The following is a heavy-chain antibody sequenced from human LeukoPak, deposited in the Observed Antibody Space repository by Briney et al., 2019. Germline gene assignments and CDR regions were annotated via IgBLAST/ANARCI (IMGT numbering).Heavy chain of an antibody. CDR3: ARDVYYGVDV. Sequence: PSETLSLTCAVYGGSFSGYYWSWIRQPPGKGLEWIGEINHSGSTNYNPSLKSRVTISVDTSKNQFSLKLSSVTAADTAVYYCARDVYYGVDVWGQGTTVTVSS. CDR2: INHSGST. CDR1: GGSFSGYY. J-gene: IGHJ6*02. V-gene: IGHV4-34*01.